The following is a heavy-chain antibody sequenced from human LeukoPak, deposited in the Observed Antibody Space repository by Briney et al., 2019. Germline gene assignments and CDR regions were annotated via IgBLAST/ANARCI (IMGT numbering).Heavy chain of an antibody. CDR1: GYTFTTYA. CDR3: ARDMGSLKIQTPPDAFDI. J-gene: IGHJ3*02. D-gene: IGHD5-18*01. CDR2: INTNTGNP. V-gene: IGHV7-4-1*02. Sequence: ASVKISCKASGYTFTTYAMNWVRQAPGQGLEWMGWINTNTGNPTYAQGFTGRFVFSLDTSVSTAYLQISSLKAEDTAVYYCARDMGSLKIQTPPDAFDIWGQGTMVTVSS.